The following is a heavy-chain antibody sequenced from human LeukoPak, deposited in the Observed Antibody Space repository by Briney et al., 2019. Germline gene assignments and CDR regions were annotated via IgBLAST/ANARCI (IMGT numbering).Heavy chain of an antibody. Sequence: GGSLRLSCAASAFTFSSYWMHWVRQVPGEGPVWVSRIHTDGTSTTYADSVKGRFTISRDNAENTLYLQMNSLRAEDTAVYYCVRSRNYYESSVYYRSFYFDYWGQGTLVTVSS. V-gene: IGHV3-74*01. J-gene: IGHJ4*02. CDR1: AFTFSSYW. D-gene: IGHD3-22*01. CDR2: IHTDGTST. CDR3: VRSRNYYESSVYYRSFYFDY.